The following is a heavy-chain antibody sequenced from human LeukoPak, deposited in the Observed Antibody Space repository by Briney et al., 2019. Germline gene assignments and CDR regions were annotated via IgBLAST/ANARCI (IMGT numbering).Heavy chain of an antibody. J-gene: IGHJ4*02. V-gene: IGHV4-61*05. CDR2: IYYSGST. D-gene: IGHD3-22*01. CDR3: ARHSSGYVLDY. Sequence: SETLSLTCTVSGGSISSSSYYWSWIRQPPGKGLEWIGYIYYSGSTNYNPSLKSRVTISVDTSKNQFSLKLSSVTAADTAVYYCARHSSGYVLDYWGQGTLVTVSS. CDR1: GGSISSSSYY.